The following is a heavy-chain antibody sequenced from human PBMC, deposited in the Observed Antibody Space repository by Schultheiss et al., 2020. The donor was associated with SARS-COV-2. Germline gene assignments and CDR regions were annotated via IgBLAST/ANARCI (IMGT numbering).Heavy chain of an antibody. J-gene: IGHJ6*03. Sequence: GSLRLSCAVYGGSFSGYYWSWIRQPPGKGLEWIGEINHSGSTNYNPSLKSRVTISVDTSKNQFSLKLSSVTAADTAVYYCARHVDDYYYYYMDVWGKGTTVTVAS. CDR3: ARHVDDYYYYYMDV. V-gene: IGHV4-34*01. CDR2: INHSGST. CDR1: GGSFSGYY.